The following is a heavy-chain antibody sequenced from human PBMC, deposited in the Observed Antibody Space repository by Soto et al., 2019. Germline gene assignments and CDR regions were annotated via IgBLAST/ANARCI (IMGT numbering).Heavy chain of an antibody. V-gene: IGHV3-21*01. J-gene: IGHJ5*02. CDR1: GFTFSSYS. Sequence: GESLKISCAASGFTFSSYSMNWVRQAPGKGLEWVSSISSSSSYIYYADSVKGRFTISRDNAKNSLYLQMNSLRAEDTAVYYCARDSSVVVITELYNWFDPWGQGTLVTVS. CDR2: ISSSSSYI. CDR3: ARDSSVVVITELYNWFDP. D-gene: IGHD3-22*01.